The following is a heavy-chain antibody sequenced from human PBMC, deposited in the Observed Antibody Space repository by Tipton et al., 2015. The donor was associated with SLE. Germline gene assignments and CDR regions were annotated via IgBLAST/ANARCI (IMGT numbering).Heavy chain of an antibody. CDR1: SGSVSSGAYY. V-gene: IGHV4-31*03. Sequence: TLSLTCTVSSGSVSSGAYYWSWIRQHPGKGLEWIGYVFSSGTTYYNPSLKGRLSLSLDTSQNQLSLKLSSVTSADTAAYYCARYFYDSSGVCLFDFWGQGTLVTVSS. CDR2: VFSSGTT. CDR3: ARYFYDSSGVCLFDF. D-gene: IGHD3-22*01. J-gene: IGHJ4*02.